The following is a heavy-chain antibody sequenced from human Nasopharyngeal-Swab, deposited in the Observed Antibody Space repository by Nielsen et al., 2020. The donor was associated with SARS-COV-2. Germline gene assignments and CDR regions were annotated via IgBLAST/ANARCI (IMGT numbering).Heavy chain of an antibody. CDR2: IKQDGSAK. CDR1: GFTFSTYW. J-gene: IGHJ4*02. CDR3: AGGTGWVFNC. D-gene: IGHD2-8*02. Sequence: GESLKISCAASGFTFSTYWMNWVRQTPGKGLEWVANIKQDGSAKRYVEPVKGRFTISRDNAKNSLYLQMNSLRAEDTAVYYCAGGTGWVFNCWGQGTLVTVSS. V-gene: IGHV3-7*01.